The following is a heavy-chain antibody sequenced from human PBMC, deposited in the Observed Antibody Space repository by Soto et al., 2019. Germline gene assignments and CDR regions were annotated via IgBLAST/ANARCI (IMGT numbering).Heavy chain of an antibody. CDR3: ARGSGYYRNAFDI. V-gene: IGHV3-74*01. Sequence: EVQLVESGGGLVQPGGSLRLSCAASGFTFSSYWMHWVRQAPGKGLVWVSRINSDGSSTSYADSVKGRFTISRDNAKNTLYLQMNRLRAEDTAVYYCARGSGYYRNAFDIWGQGTMVTVSS. CDR1: GFTFSSYW. J-gene: IGHJ3*02. CDR2: INSDGSST. D-gene: IGHD3-3*01.